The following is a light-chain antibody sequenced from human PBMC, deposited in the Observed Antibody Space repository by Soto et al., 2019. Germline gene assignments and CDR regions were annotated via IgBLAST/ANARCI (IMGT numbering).Light chain of an antibody. CDR1: QSVSSY. Sequence: EIVLTQSPATLSLSPGERATLSCRASQSVSSYLAWYQQKPGQAPRLLIYDASNRATGIPDRFSGSGSGTDFTLTISNLEAEDLAFYYCQQRSSWPLLSFGGGTKVEI. CDR2: DAS. V-gene: IGKV3-11*01. CDR3: QQRSSWPLLS. J-gene: IGKJ4*01.